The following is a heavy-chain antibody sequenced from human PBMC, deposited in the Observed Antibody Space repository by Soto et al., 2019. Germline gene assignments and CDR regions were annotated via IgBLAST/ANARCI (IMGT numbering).Heavy chain of an antibody. CDR1: GGSISSSIYS. J-gene: IGHJ4*02. Sequence: PSETLSLTCTVSGGSISSSIYSWGWIRQPPGKGMEWIGSIHYSGRKYYKTYLKSRVNISVDKSKNQFSMKLSSVTAADTAVYYCARVAEAGTNFDYWGQGTLVTVSS. V-gene: IGHV4-39*07. CDR3: ARVAEAGTNFDY. CDR2: IHYSGRK. D-gene: IGHD6-13*01.